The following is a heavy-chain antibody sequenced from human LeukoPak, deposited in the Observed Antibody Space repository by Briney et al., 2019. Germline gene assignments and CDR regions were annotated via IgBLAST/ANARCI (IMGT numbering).Heavy chain of an antibody. CDR1: GFTFSSYG. Sequence: GRSLRLSCAASGFTFSSYGMHWVRQAPGKGLEWVAVISCDGSNKYYADSVKGRFTISRDNSKNTLYLQMNSLRAEDTAVYYCAKDNCQGFCELVVAATLDYWGQGTLVTVSS. D-gene: IGHD2-15*01. CDR3: AKDNCQGFCELVVAATLDY. V-gene: IGHV3-30*18. J-gene: IGHJ4*02. CDR2: ISCDGSNK.